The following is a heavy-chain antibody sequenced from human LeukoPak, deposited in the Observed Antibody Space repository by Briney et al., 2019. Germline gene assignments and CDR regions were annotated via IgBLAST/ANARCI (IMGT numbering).Heavy chain of an antibody. V-gene: IGHV3-74*01. CDR2: VDSDGSST. D-gene: IGHD3-3*01. Sequence: GGSLRLSCAASGFTFSDYWMHWVRQAPGKGLVWVSRVDSDGSSTSNADSVKGRFTISRDNAKNTVYLQMNSLRAEDTAVYYCARGFTIFGVVNDAFDIWGQGTMVTVSS. CDR3: ARGFTIFGVVNDAFDI. CDR1: GFTFSDYW. J-gene: IGHJ3*02.